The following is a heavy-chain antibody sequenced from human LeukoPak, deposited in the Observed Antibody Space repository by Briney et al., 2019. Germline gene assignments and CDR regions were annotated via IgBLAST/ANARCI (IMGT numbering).Heavy chain of an antibody. V-gene: IGHV3-73*01. CDR1: GFTFSSYG. CDR3: LHDGQEKQADY. J-gene: IGHJ4*02. Sequence: GGSLRLSCAASGFTFSSYGMHWVRQASGKGLEWVGRIRSKANNYATAYAASVKGRFTISRDDSKNTAYLQMNSLKTEDTAVYYRLHDGQEKQADYWGQGTLVTVSS. CDR2: IRSKANNYAT. D-gene: IGHD1-1*01.